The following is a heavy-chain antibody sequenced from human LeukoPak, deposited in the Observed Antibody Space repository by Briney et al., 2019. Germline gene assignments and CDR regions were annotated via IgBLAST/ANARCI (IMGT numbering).Heavy chain of an antibody. J-gene: IGHJ4*02. CDR1: GGSISSYY. Sequence: SETLSLTCTVSGGSISSYYWSWIRQPPGKGLEWIGYIYYSGSTNYNPSLKSRVTISVDTSKNQFSLKLSSVTAADTAVYYCAIERQRRFDYWGQGTLVTVSS. D-gene: IGHD6-25*01. V-gene: IGHV4-59*01. CDR2: IYYSGST. CDR3: AIERQRRFDY.